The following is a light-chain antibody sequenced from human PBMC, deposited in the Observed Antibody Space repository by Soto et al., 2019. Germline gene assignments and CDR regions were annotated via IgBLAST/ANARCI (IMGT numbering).Light chain of an antibody. CDR1: QSVSSY. CDR2: HAS. V-gene: IGKV3-11*01. J-gene: IGKJ1*01. CDR3: QQRGYWT. Sequence: ENVLTQSPATLSLSPGERATLSCRASQSVSSYLAWYQQKPGQAPRLLIYHASNRATGIPARFSGSGSGTDFTLTISSLEPEDFAVYYWQQRGYWTFGQGTKVEIK.